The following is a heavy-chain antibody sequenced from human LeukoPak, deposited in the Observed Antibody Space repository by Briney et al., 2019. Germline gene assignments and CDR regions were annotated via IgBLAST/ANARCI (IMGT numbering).Heavy chain of an antibody. D-gene: IGHD3-9*01. Sequence: SETLSLTCAVYGGSFSGYYWSWIRQPPGKGLEWIGEINHSGSTNYNPSLMSRVTISVVTTKNQFSLMLRSVTAADTAVYYCARGYYDILTGYYPFDSWGQGALGTVSS. J-gene: IGHJ4*02. CDR1: GGSFSGYY. CDR3: ARGYYDILTGYYPFDS. V-gene: IGHV4-34*01. CDR2: INHSGST.